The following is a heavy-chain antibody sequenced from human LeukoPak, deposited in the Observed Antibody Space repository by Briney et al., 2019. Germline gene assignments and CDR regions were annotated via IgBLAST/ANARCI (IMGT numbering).Heavy chain of an antibody. V-gene: IGHV1-2*02. CDR3: ARRPSGSFDY. D-gene: IGHD1-26*01. Sequence: AASVKVSCKASGYTFTGYYIHWVRQDPGQGLEWMGWIHPNSGGTKYAQKFQGRVTMTRDTSISTAYMELSSLRSDDTAVYFCARRPSGSFDYWGQGTLVTVSS. CDR2: IHPNSGGT. J-gene: IGHJ4*02. CDR1: GYTFTGYY.